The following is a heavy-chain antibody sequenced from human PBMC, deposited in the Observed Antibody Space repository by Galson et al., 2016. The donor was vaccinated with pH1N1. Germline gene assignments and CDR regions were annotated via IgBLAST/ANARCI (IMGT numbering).Heavy chain of an antibody. CDR2: IYLSDSHT. CDR1: GYSLTNYW. Sequence: SGAEVKKPGESLKISCEGFGYSLTNYWIVWVRQMPGKGLEWMGIIYLSDSHTIYSPSFQGQVTISADESISTAYLERGSLKASDTATYYCASTRPEFRYFDWQKPHSFDYWGQGTLVTVSS. D-gene: IGHD3-9*01. CDR3: ASTRPEFRYFDWQKPHSFDY. V-gene: IGHV5-51*01. J-gene: IGHJ4*02.